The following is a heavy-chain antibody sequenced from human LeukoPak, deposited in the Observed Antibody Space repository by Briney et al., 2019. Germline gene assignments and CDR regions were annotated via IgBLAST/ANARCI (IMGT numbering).Heavy chain of an antibody. J-gene: IGHJ6*03. CDR1: GYTFTSYD. D-gene: IGHD1-1*01. V-gene: IGHV1-8*01. CDR3: ARGLQLERRYYYYYMDV. Sequence: GASVKVSCKASGYTFTSYDINWVRQATGQGLEWMGWMNPNSGNTGYAQKFQGRVTMTRNTSISTAYMGLSSLRSEDTAVYYCARGLQLERRYYYYYMDVWGKGTTVTVSS. CDR2: MNPNSGNT.